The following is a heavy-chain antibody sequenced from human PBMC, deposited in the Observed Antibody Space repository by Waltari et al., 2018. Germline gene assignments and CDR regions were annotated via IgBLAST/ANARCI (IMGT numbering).Heavy chain of an antibody. CDR2: IYYSGST. D-gene: IGHD3-10*01. CDR1: GGSLSSRSYY. J-gene: IGHJ5*02. Sequence: QLQLQESGPGLVTPSETLSLTCTGSGGSLSSRSYYWGWIRQPPGKGLEWIGSIYYSGSTYYNPSLKSRVTISVDTSKNQFSLKLSSVTAADTAVYYCARGTMVQGVITWGQGTLVTVSS. V-gene: IGHV4-39*07. CDR3: ARGTMVQGVIT.